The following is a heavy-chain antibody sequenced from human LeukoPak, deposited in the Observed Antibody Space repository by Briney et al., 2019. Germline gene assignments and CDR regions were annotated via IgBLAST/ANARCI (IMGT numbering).Heavy chain of an antibody. V-gene: IGHV4-4*07. D-gene: IGHD3-16*01. CDR1: GGSISSYY. J-gene: IGHJ3*02. Sequence: PSETLSLTCTVSGGSISSYYWSWIRQPAGKGLEWIGRIYTSGSTNYNPSLKSRVTMSVDTSKNQFSLKLSSVTAADTAVYYCARSKHVWATGAAFDIWGQGTMVTVSS. CDR2: IYTSGST. CDR3: ARSKHVWATGAAFDI.